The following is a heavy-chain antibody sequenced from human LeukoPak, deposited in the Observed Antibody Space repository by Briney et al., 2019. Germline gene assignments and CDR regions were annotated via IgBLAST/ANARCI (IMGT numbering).Heavy chain of an antibody. CDR1: GFTFDDYA. CDR2: ISWNSGTI. V-gene: IGHV3-9*01. Sequence: GGSLRLSCAASGFTFDDYAMHWVRQAPGKGLEWDSGISWNSGTIAYADSVKGRFTISRDNAKNSLYLQMNSLRAEDTALYYCAKDNRLYYYYYGMDVWGQGTTVTVSS. CDR3: AKDNRLYYYYYGMDV. J-gene: IGHJ6*02.